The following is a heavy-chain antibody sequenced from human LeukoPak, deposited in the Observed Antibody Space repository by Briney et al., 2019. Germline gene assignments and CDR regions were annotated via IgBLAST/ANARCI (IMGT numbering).Heavy chain of an antibody. J-gene: IGHJ4*02. CDR3: ARVTSRTPAAGIDY. V-gene: IGHV3-74*01. CDR2: INSDGSGT. D-gene: IGHD6-13*01. CDR1: GFTLTSYW. Sequence: GGSLRLSCAASGFTLTSYWMHWARQVPGKGLVWVSRINSDGSGTTYADSVKGRFTISRDNAKNTLYLQMNSLRAEDTAVYHCARVTSRTPAAGIDYWAREPWSPSPQ.